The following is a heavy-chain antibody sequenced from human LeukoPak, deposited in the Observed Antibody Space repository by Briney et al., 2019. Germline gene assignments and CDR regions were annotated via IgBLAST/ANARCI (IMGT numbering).Heavy chain of an antibody. V-gene: IGHV4-34*01. D-gene: IGHD2-21*02. CDR3: ARIGRSAAVTAYYMDV. Sequence: SETLSLTCAVYGGSFSGYYWSWIRQPPGKGLEWIGEINHSGSTNYNPSLKSRVTISVDTSKNQFSLKLSSVTAADTAVYYCARIGRSAAVTAYYMDVWGKGTTVTVS. CDR2: INHSGST. J-gene: IGHJ6*03. CDR1: GGSFSGYY.